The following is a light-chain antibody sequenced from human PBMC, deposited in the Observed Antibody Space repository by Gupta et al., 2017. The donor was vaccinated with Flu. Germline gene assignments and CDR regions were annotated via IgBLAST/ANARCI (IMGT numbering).Light chain of an antibody. V-gene: IGKV1-5*03. CDR2: KAS. CDR3: QQYESNWT. J-gene: IGKJ1*01. CDR1: QSISSW. Sequence: DIQMTQSPSTLSASVGDTVTITCRASQSISSWLAWYQQKPGKAPKILIYKASSLEGGVPSRFSGSGSGTEFTLTIISLQPDDFATYYCQQYESNWTFGQGTKVEIK.